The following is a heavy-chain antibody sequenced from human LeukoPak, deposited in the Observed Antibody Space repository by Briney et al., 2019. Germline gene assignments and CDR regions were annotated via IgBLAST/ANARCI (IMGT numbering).Heavy chain of an antibody. V-gene: IGHV4-34*01. CDR2: INHSGST. D-gene: IGHD3-22*01. CDR1: GGSFSGYY. J-gene: IGHJ4*02. Sequence: PSETLSLTCAVYGGSFSGYYWSWIRQPPGKGLEWIGEINHSGSTNYNPSLKSRVTISVDTSKNQFSLKLSSVTAADTAVYFCAPGSPSTGYYYYWGQGTLVTVSS. CDR3: APGSPSTGYYYY.